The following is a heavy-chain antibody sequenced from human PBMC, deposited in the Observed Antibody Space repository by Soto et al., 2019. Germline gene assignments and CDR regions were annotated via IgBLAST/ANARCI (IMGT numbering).Heavy chain of an antibody. CDR2: ISGYNGNT. V-gene: IGHV1-18*01. Sequence: QVQVVQSGDEVKKPGASETVSCTASGYTFTNYGFSWVRQAPGQGLEWMGWISGYNGNTKYAEKFQGRVTMTTDTSTSTAHMELRSLRSDDTAVYYCAREGQAPYYYYGMDVWGQGTAVTVSS. J-gene: IGHJ6*02. CDR3: AREGQAPYYYYGMDV. CDR1: GYTFTNYG.